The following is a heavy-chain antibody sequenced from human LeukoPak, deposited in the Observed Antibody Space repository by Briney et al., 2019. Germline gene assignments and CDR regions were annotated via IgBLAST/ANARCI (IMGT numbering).Heavy chain of an antibody. CDR1: GFTFSSYG. D-gene: IGHD3-22*01. CDR2: IRYDGSNK. CDR3: AKDPRGMYYYDSSGHPDY. V-gene: IGHV3-30*02. J-gene: IGHJ4*02. Sequence: GGSLRLSCAASGFTFSSYGMHWVHQAPGKGLEWVAFIRYDGSNKYYADSVKGRFTISRDNSKNTLYLQMNSLRAEDTAVYYCAKDPRGMYYYDSSGHPDYWGQGTLVTVSS.